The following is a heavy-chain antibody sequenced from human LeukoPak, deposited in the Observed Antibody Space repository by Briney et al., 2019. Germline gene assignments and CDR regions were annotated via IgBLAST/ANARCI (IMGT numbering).Heavy chain of an antibody. CDR1: GFTVSTNY. D-gene: IGHD3-3*02. CDR2: LYSGSST. CDR3: ARVGDHFHWYLDL. V-gene: IGHV3-53*01. Sequence: GGSLRLSCATSGFTVSTNYMNWVRQAPGKGLEWVSILYSGSSTYYADSVEGRFTISRDSSKNTLFLQMNDLRAEDTAVYYCARVGDHFHWYLDLWGRGTLVTVSS. J-gene: IGHJ2*01.